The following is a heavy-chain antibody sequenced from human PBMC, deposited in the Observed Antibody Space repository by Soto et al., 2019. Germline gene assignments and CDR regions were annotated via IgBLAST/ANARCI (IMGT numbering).Heavy chain of an antibody. J-gene: IGHJ3*02. D-gene: IGHD6-6*01. V-gene: IGHV3-7*01. CDR3: AREFAGSSGGDAFDI. Sequence: HPGGSLRLSCAASGFTFSSYWMSWVRQAPGKGLEWVANIKQDGSEKYYVDSVKGRFTISRDNAKNSLYLQMNSLRAEDTAVYYCAREFAGSSGGDAFDIWGQGTMVTVSS. CDR1: GFTFSSYW. CDR2: IKQDGSEK.